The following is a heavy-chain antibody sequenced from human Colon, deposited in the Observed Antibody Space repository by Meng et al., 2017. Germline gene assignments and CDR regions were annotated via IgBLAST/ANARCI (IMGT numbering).Heavy chain of an antibody. CDR2: IHYTGST. D-gene: IGHD2-2*01. Sequence: QVQLQESGPGLVKVSQTLSLTCTVSGGSIGSAAYYWTRIRQHPAKGLEWMGYIHYTGSTSYNPSLESRTSTSIDTTNNQYSLKVTTVTAADTAVYYCARGVSAAGLFDNWGPGTLVTVSS. V-gene: IGHV4-31*03. CDR3: ARGVSAAGLFDN. CDR1: GGSIGSAAYY. J-gene: IGHJ4*02.